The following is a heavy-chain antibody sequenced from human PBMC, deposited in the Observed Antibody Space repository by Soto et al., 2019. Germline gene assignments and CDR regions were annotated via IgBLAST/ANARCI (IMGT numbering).Heavy chain of an antibody. D-gene: IGHD5-12*01. CDR2: IIPILGIA. CDR3: ARGVENSGYDYLYFDY. Sequence: ASVKVSCKASGGTFSSYTISWVRQAPGQGLEWMGRIIPILGIANYAQKFQGRVTITADKSTSTAYMELSSLRSEDTAVYYCARGVENSGYDYLYFDYWGQGTLVTVSS. CDR1: GGTFSSYT. J-gene: IGHJ4*02. V-gene: IGHV1-69*02.